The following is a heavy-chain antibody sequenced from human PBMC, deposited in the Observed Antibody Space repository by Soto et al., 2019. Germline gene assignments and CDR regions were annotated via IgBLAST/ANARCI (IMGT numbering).Heavy chain of an antibody. CDR2: IIPIFGTA. CDR3: ASSLYSGSWYMPFDY. V-gene: IGHV1-69*13. J-gene: IGHJ4*02. D-gene: IGHD6-13*01. CDR1: RGTFISYA. Sequence: SGKVSCKASRGTFISYAISWVRQAPGQGLEWMGGIIPIFGTANYAQKFQGRVTITADESTSTAYMELSSLRSEDTAVYYCASSLYSGSWYMPFDYWGQGTLVTVSS.